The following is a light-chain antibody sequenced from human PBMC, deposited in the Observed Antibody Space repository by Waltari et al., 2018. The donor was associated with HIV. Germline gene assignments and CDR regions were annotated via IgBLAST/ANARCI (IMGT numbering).Light chain of an antibody. V-gene: IGLV1-44*01. CDR3: AAWDDSLNGM. CDR1: STNIGSNI. CDR2: SNV. J-gene: IGLJ3*02. Sequence: QSVLTQPPSVSGTPGQNVTISCSGSSTNIGSNIVNWYQQVPEAAPKHLIYSNVQRPPGFPDRFSVSKSGTSASLAISGLQSAYEADYYCAAWDDSLNGMFGGGTKLTV.